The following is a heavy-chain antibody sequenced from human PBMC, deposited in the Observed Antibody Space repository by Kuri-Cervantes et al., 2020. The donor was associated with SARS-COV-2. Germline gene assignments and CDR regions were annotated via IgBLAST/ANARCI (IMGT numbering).Heavy chain of an antibody. CDR2: IWHDGTNN. CDR3: ARPTTFSNFCDY. J-gene: IGHJ4*02. V-gene: IGHV3-33*08. Sequence: GGTLRLSCATSGFAFSDFGMHWVRQAPGQGLEWVAHIWHDGTNNKYADSVMGRFTVSRDNSKNTLYLQMTSLAVEDTAVYYCARPTTFSNFCDYWGQGALVTVSS. CDR1: GFAFSDFG. D-gene: IGHD2/OR15-2a*01.